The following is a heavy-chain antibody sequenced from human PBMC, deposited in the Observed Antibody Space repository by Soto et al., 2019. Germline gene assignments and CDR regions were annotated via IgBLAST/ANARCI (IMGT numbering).Heavy chain of an antibody. V-gene: IGHV1-18*01. CDR1: GYTFTNYG. J-gene: IGHJ4*02. CDR3: ARDSGYGLLFDY. Sequence: QVQLVQSGAEVKKPGASVKVSCKASGYTFTNYGISWVRQAPGQGLEWMGWISAYNGNTNYAQKPXGXXTMTTVTSTSTAYMALRSLRSDDTAVYYCARDSGYGLLFDYWGQGTLVTVSS. D-gene: IGHD5-12*01. CDR2: ISAYNGNT.